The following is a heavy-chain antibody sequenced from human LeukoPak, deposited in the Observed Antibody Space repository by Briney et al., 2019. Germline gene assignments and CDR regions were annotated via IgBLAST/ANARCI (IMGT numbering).Heavy chain of an antibody. CDR1: GGSFSGYY. CDR2: INHSGST. CDR3: ARGKWAGATSSPQPTTHTYFDY. D-gene: IGHD1-26*01. Sequence: PSETLSLTCAVYGGSFSGYYWSWIRQPPGKGLEWIGEINHSGSTNYNPSLKSRVTISVDTSKNQFSQKLSSVTAADTAVYYCARGKWAGATSSPQPTTHTYFDYWGHGTLVTVSS. V-gene: IGHV4-34*01. J-gene: IGHJ4*01.